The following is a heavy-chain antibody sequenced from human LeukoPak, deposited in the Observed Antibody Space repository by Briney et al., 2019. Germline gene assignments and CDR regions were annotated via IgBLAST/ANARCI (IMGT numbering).Heavy chain of an antibody. CDR3: ASDFGEYYYYGMDV. J-gene: IGHJ6*02. CDR1: GFTVSGNY. V-gene: IGHV3-53*01. D-gene: IGHD3-10*01. CDR2: IYSGGSA. Sequence: GGSLRLSCAASGFTVSGNYMSWVRQAPGKGLEWVSVIYSGGSAYYADSVKGRFTISRDNSKNTLYLQMNSLRAEDTAVYYCASDFGEYYYYGMDVWGQGTTVTVSS.